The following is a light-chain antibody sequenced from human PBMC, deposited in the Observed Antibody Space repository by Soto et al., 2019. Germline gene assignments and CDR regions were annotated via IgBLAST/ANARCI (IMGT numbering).Light chain of an antibody. CDR1: QSIISY. Sequence: DIQMTQSPSSLSASVGDRVTITCRASQSIISYLNWYQQKPGKAPKLLIYAASSLQSGVPSRFSGSGSGTDFTLTISSLQPEDFATYYCQQSYSTPFTFGGGTKGDQT. CDR3: QQSYSTPFT. J-gene: IGKJ4*01. V-gene: IGKV1-39*01. CDR2: AAS.